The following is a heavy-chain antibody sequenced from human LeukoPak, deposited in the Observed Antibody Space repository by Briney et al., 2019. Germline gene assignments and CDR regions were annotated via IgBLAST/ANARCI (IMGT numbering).Heavy chain of an antibody. CDR1: GFTFTTEA. V-gene: IGHV3-23*01. CDR2: ISDDGRTT. CDR3: AKGLGFMPQFDY. J-gene: IGHJ4*02. D-gene: IGHD6-19*01. Sequence: GGSLRLSCAASGFTFTTEAMTWVRQAPGKGLEWVLTISDDGRTTYYADSVKGRFTISRDNSKNIVYLQMNSLRAEDTAFYYCAKGLGFMPQFDYWGQGTLVAVSS.